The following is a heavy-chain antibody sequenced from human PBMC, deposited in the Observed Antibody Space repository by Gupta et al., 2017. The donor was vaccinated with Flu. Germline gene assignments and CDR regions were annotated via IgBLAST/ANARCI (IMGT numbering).Heavy chain of an antibody. Sequence: QVQLVESGGGVVQPGRSLRLSCAASGFTFSSYGLHWVRQAPGKGLEWVAVISYDGSNKYYADSVKGRFTISRDNSKNTLYLQMNSLRAEDTAVYYCAKIRYSRDSYYYYYGMDVWGQGTTVTVSS. CDR1: GFTFSSYG. CDR3: AKIRYSRDSYYYYYGMDV. CDR2: ISYDGSNK. J-gene: IGHJ6*02. V-gene: IGHV3-30*18. D-gene: IGHD6-13*01.